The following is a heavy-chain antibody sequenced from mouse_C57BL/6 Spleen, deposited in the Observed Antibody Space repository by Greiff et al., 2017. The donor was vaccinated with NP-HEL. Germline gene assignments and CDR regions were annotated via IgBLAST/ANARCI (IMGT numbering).Heavy chain of an antibody. CDR1: GYSFTGYY. V-gene: IGHV1-42*01. J-gene: IGHJ4*01. CDR2: INPSTGGT. CDR3: ARDGRGIPMDY. Sequence: VQLQQSGPELVKPGASVKISCKASGYSFTGYYMNWVKQSPEKSLEWIGEINPSTGGTTYNQKFKAKATLTVDKSSSTAYMQLKSLTSEDSAVYYCARDGRGIPMDYWGQGTSVTVSS.